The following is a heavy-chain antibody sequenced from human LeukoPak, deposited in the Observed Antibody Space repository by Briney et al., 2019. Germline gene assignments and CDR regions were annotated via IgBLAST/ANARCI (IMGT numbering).Heavy chain of an antibody. CDR1: GGTFSSYA. CDR2: IIPIFGTA. V-gene: IGHV1-69*05. D-gene: IGHD6-19*01. J-gene: IGHJ3*02. Sequence: SVKVSCRASGGTFSSYAISWVRQAPGQGLEWMGRIIPIFGTANYAQKFQGRVTITTDESTSTAYMELSSLRSEDTAVYYCARDRRIAVAGIKADAFDIWGQGTMVTVSS. CDR3: ARDRRIAVAGIKADAFDI.